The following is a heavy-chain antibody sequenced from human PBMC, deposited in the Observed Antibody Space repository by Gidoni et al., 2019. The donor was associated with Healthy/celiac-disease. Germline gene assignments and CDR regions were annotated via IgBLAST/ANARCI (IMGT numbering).Heavy chain of an antibody. D-gene: IGHD6-13*01. CDR1: GFTFSSHS. CDR2: ISSSSSTI. Sequence: EVQLVESGGGLVQPGGSLRLSCAASGFTFSSHSMNWVRQAPGKGLEWVSYISSSSSTIYYADSVKGRFTISRDNAKNSLYLQMNSLRAEDTAVYYCARPQSSSSSTYYYYGMDVWGQGTTVTVSS. CDR3: ARPQSSSSSTYYYYGMDV. V-gene: IGHV3-48*04. J-gene: IGHJ6*02.